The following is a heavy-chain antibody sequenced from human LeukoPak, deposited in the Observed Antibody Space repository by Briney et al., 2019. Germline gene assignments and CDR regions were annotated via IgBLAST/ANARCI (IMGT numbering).Heavy chain of an antibody. CDR3: AKAYSSGWYAFDY. J-gene: IGHJ4*02. Sequence: NKYYADSVKGRFTISRDNSKDTLYLQMNSLRAEDTAVYYCAKAYSSGWYAFDYWGQGTLVTVSS. V-gene: IGHV3-30*02. D-gene: IGHD6-19*01. CDR2: NK.